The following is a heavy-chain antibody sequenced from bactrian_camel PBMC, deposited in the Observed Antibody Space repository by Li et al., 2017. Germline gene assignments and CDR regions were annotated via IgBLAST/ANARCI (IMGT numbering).Heavy chain of an antibody. D-gene: IGHD2*01. V-gene: IGHV3S1*01. CDR3: AASLGKTYCSAAFFLSRLRPNFGS. J-gene: IGHJ6*01. CDR2: LYTRDAST. CDR1: LNPDSNYC. Sequence: QLVESGGGSVLAGGSLRLSCAASLNPDSNYCLGWFRQAPGKEREGVALLYTRDASTYYDDSVKGRFTISLDNAKNTLYLQMNNLRAEDTAMYYCAASLGKTYCSAAFFLSRLRPNFGSWGQGTQVTVS.